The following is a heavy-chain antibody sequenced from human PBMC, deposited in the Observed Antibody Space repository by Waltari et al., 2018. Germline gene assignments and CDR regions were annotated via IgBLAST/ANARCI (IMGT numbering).Heavy chain of an antibody. V-gene: IGHV4-4*07. CDR3: ACGKYRAFDD. D-gene: IGHD1-26*01. J-gene: IGHJ4*02. Sequence: QVQLQESGPGLVKPSETLSLNCTVAGGSIRSYYWNWIRQSAGKGLEWIGRMYPGGSADYSPSLRSRVTMSVVTPKKRFSLTLSSVTAADTAFYYGACGKYRAFDDWGQGTRVTVSS. CDR2: MYPGGSA. CDR1: GGSIRSYY.